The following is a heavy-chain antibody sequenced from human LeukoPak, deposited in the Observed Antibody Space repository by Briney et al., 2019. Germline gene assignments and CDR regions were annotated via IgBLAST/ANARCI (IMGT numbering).Heavy chain of an antibody. CDR3: ASGVYGIDY. V-gene: IGHV3-30-3*01. CDR2: ISYDGSNK. D-gene: IGHD3-16*01. Sequence: GGSLRLSCAASGFTFSSYAMHWVRQAPGKGLEWVAVISYDGSNKYYADSVKGRFTISRDNAKNSLYLQMNSLRAEDTAVYYCASGVYGIDYWGQGTLVTVSS. CDR1: GFTFSSYA. J-gene: IGHJ4*02.